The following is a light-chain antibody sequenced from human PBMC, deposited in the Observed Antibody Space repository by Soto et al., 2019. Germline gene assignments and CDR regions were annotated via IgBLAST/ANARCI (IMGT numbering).Light chain of an antibody. CDR3: QQYGSSPLT. CDR2: GAS. CDR1: QSIANY. Sequence: DIVLTQSPDTLSLSPAERATLSCRASQSIANYVAWYHQRPGQAPRLVIYGASNRATGIPDRFSVSGSGTDFTLTINRLEPEDFAVYYCQQYGSSPLTFGGGTKVDIK. V-gene: IGKV3-20*01. J-gene: IGKJ4*01.